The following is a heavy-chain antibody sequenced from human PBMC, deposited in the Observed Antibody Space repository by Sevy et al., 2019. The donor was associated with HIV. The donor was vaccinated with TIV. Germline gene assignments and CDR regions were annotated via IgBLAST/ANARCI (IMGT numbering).Heavy chain of an antibody. D-gene: IGHD3-3*02. CDR3: ARERLAATTSYYFDY. CDR2: ISSSSSYI. CDR1: GFTFSSYS. V-gene: IGHV3-21*01. Sequence: GGSLRLSCAASGFTFSSYSMNWVRQAPRKGLEWVSSISSSSSYIYYADSVKGRFTISRDNAKNSLYLQMNSLRAEDTAVYYCARERLAATTSYYFDYWGQGTLVTVSS. J-gene: IGHJ4*02.